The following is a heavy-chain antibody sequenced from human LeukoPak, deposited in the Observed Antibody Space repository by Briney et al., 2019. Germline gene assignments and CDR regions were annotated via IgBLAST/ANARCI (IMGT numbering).Heavy chain of an antibody. V-gene: IGHV3-7*01. Sequence: PGGSLRLSCAASGFTLSDYWMSWVRQAPGKGLEWVADMNEDGSEKNYVDSVKGRFTISRDDAKNSLHLQMNSLRAEDTAVYYCARESTGERPGCWGQGTLVTVSS. J-gene: IGHJ4*02. CDR2: MNEDGSEK. D-gene: IGHD1-1*01. CDR1: GFTLSDYW. CDR3: ARESTGERPGC.